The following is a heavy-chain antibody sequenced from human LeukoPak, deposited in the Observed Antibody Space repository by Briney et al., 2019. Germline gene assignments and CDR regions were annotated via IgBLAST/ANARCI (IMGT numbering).Heavy chain of an antibody. CDR2: IYASGST. J-gene: IGHJ4*02. D-gene: IGHD1-26*01. V-gene: IGHV4-4*07. CDR1: GASISSYD. Sequence: PSETLSLTCTVSGASISSYDWSWIRQPPGKGLEWIGRIYASGSTNFHPSPKSRLTMSVDTSKNQFSLKLSSVTAADTAVYYCASYSGSYAYYGSWGQGTLVTVSS. CDR3: ASYSGSYAYYGS.